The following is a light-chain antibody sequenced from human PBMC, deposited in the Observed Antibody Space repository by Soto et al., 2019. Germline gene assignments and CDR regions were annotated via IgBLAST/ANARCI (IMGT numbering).Light chain of an antibody. V-gene: IGLV2-14*01. Sequence: PASVSGSPGQSITISCTGTSSEVGGYNYVSWFQHHPGKAPKLIIYEVSYRPSGVSNRFSGSKSGDTASLTISRLQAEDEADYYCSSFTNTITRYAFGTATKVTV. J-gene: IGLJ1*01. CDR2: EVS. CDR3: SSFTNTITRYA. CDR1: SSEVGGYNY.